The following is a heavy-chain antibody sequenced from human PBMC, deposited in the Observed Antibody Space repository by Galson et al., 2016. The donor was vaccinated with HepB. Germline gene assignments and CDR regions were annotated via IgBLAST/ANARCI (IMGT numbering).Heavy chain of an antibody. CDR1: GGSISSSSYF. V-gene: IGHV4-39*07. CDR2: LYYSGST. CDR3: ARAVWLPLSGMDV. D-gene: IGHD3-10*01. Sequence: ETLSLTCTVTGGSISSSSYFWGWIRQPPGKGLEWIGNLYYSGSTYYSPSLKGRVTISVDTSKNQFSLKVSSVTAADTAVYYCARAVWLPLSGMDVWGQGTTVTVSS. J-gene: IGHJ6*02.